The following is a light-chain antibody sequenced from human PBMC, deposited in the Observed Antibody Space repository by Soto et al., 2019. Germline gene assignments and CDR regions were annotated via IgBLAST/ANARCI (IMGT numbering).Light chain of an antibody. Sequence: EVVLTQSPGTLSLSPGERATLSCRASQNVRTFLDWYQQKPGQAPRLLIYGASNRATGIPARFSGSGSGTDCTLTISSLEPEDFAVYYCQQHSHWPPWTFGQGTRVEIQ. V-gene: IGKV3-11*01. J-gene: IGKJ1*01. CDR1: QNVRTF. CDR2: GAS. CDR3: QQHSHWPPWT.